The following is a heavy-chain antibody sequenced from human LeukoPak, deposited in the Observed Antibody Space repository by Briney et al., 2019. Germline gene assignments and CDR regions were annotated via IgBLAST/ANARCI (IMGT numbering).Heavy chain of an antibody. V-gene: IGHV3-11*01. D-gene: IGHD3-3*01. J-gene: IGHJ4*02. CDR2: ISSSGSTI. Sequence: GGSLRLSCATSGFTVSSNYMSWVRQAPGKGLEWVSSISSSGSTIYYADSVKGRFTISRDNAKNSLYLQMNSLRAEDTAVYYCARDFWATTDWGQGTLVTVSS. CDR1: GFTVSSNY. CDR3: ARDFWATTD.